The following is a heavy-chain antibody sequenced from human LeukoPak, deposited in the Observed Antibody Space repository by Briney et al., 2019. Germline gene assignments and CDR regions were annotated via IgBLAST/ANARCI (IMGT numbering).Heavy chain of an antibody. CDR3: ARGVAAVDY. CDR2: VYYSGST. J-gene: IGHJ4*02. V-gene: IGHV4-59*01. Sequence: SETLSLTCTVSGGSISSYYWSWIRQPPGKGLEWIGYVYYSGSTNYNPSLKSRVTISVDTSKNQFSLKLSSVTAADTAVYYCARGVAAVDYWGQGTLVTVSS. D-gene: IGHD6-13*01. CDR1: GGSISSYY.